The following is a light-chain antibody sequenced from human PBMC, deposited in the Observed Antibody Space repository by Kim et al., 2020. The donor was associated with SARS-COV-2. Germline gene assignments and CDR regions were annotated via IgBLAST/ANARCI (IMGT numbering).Light chain of an antibody. CDR3: SSYTNSSTGV. Sequence: GQSMTISCTGPSSDVGGYNDVYWDQQHTGKAPKRRIYDVTNRPSGVSDRCSGSKSGNTASLTISGLQAEEEADYYCSSYTNSSTGVFGTGTKVTVL. CDR2: DVT. V-gene: IGLV2-14*04. CDR1: SSDVGGYND. J-gene: IGLJ1*01.